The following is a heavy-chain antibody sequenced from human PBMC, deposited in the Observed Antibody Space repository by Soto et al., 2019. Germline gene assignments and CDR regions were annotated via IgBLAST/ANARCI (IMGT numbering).Heavy chain of an antibody. D-gene: IGHD3-22*01. J-gene: IGHJ6*02. CDR3: AKDLDYYDSSCYYSDYYYGMDV. CDR2: ISYDGSNK. V-gene: IGHV3-30*18. Sequence: GGSMRLSCAASGFTFSSYGMHWVRQAQGKGLEWVAVISYDGSNKYYADSVKGRFTSPRDNSKNTLYLQMNSLRAEDTAVYYCAKDLDYYDSSCYYSDYYYGMDVWGQGTTVTVSS. CDR1: GFTFSSYG.